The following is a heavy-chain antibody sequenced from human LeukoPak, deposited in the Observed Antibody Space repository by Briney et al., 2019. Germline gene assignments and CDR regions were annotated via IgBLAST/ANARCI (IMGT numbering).Heavy chain of an antibody. CDR2: ISDSGANT. D-gene: IGHD6-19*01. CDR1: GFTFSTYA. V-gene: IGHV3-23*01. CDR3: AKSMTLQWRGFFDL. J-gene: IGHJ2*01. Sequence: GGSLRLSCAASGFTFSTYAMSWVRQAPGKGLEWVPTISDSGANTYYADSVRGRFTTSRDNSKNTLYLQKNSLRADDTAIYYCAKSMTLQWRGFFDLWGRGTHVTVSS.